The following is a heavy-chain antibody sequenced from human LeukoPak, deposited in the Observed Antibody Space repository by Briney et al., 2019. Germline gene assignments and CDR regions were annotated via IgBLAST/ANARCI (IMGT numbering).Heavy chain of an antibody. J-gene: IGHJ4*02. CDR1: GFTFSSDW. CDR2: IKEDGSES. CDR3: ARNGGYSPLDY. V-gene: IGHV3-7*03. D-gene: IGHD5-18*01. Sequence: GGSLRLSCAVSGFTFSSDWMTWVRQAPGKGLEWVANIKEDGSESYYVDSVKGRFTISRDNTKNSLYLQMNSLRAEDTAVYYCARNGGYSPLDYWGQGTLVTVSS.